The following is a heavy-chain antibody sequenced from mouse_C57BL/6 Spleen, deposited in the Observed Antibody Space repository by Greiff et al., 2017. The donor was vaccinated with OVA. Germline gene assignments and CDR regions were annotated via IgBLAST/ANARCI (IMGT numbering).Heavy chain of an antibody. CDR2: INPNNGGT. Sequence: VQLQQSGPELVKPGASVKISCKASGYTFTDYYMNWVKQSHGKSLEWIGDINPNNGGTSYNQKFKGKATLTVDKSSSTAYMELRSLTSEDSAVYYCARGLETYLSSMDYWGQGTSVTVSS. J-gene: IGHJ4*01. V-gene: IGHV1-26*01. CDR1: GYTFTDYY. CDR3: ARGLETYLSSMDY. D-gene: IGHD1-1*01.